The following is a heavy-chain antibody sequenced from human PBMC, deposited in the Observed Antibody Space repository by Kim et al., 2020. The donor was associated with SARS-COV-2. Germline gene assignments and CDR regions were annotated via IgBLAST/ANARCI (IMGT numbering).Heavy chain of an antibody. CDR2: ISGSGGST. CDR1: GFTFSSYA. Sequence: GGSLRLSCAASGFTFSSYAMSWVRQAPGKGLEWVSAISGSGGSTYYADSVKGRFTISRDNSKNTLYLQMNSLRAEDTAVYYCAKEGGVIAVAGTLVDYWGQGTLVTVSS. J-gene: IGHJ4*02. CDR3: AKEGGVIAVAGTLVDY. V-gene: IGHV3-23*01. D-gene: IGHD6-19*01.